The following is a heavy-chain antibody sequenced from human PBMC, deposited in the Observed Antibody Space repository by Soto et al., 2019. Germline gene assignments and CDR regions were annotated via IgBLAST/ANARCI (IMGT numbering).Heavy chain of an antibody. D-gene: IGHD1-26*01. J-gene: IGHJ6*02. CDR3: TTASYSGSYFLNYGMDV. V-gene: IGHV3-15*07. CDR2: IKSKTDGGTT. Sequence: GGSLRLSCAASGFTFSNAWMNWVRQAPGKGLEWVGRIKSKTDGGTTDYAAPVKGRFTISRDDSKNTLYLQMNSLKTEDTAVYYCTTASYSGSYFLNYGMDVWGQGTTVTVSS. CDR1: GFTFSNAW.